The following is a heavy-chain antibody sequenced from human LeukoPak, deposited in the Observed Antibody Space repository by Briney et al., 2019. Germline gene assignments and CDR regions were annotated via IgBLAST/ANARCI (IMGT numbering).Heavy chain of an antibody. Sequence: SGGSLRLSCAASGFTFSSYEMNWVRQAREKGLEWVSYIGSSGSIKIYADSVKGQFTISRDSAKNSLYLQMNSLRAEDAAVYYCARASRDYYGMDVWGQGTTVTVSS. J-gene: IGHJ6*02. V-gene: IGHV3-48*03. CDR1: GFTFSSYE. CDR2: IGSSGSIK. CDR3: ARASRDYYGMDV.